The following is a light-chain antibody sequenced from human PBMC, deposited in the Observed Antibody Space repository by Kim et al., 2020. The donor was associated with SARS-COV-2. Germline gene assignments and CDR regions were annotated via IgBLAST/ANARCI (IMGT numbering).Light chain of an antibody. CDR3: QQYHTYPRT. Sequence: ASVGDRVTITCRASQDIGEHLAWFQQKPGKAPKSLIYAAFHLQSEVPSKFSGSGSGTNYTLTIRTLQADDFATYYCQQYHTYPRTFGQGTKVDIK. CDR1: QDIGEH. CDR2: AAF. V-gene: IGKV1-16*02. J-gene: IGKJ1*01.